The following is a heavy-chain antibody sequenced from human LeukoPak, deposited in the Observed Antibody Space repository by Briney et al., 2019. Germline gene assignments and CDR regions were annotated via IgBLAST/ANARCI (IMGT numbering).Heavy chain of an antibody. CDR2: IIPILGIA. D-gene: IGHD4-23*01. V-gene: IGHV1-69*04. Sequence: ASVKVSCKASGGTFSSYAISWVRQAPGQGLEWMGRIIPILGIANYAQKFQGRVTITADKSTSTAYTELSSLRSEDTAVYYCARDEGSDYGGNANYYYYGMDVWGQGTTVTVSS. CDR1: GGTFSSYA. CDR3: ARDEGSDYGGNANYYYYGMDV. J-gene: IGHJ6*02.